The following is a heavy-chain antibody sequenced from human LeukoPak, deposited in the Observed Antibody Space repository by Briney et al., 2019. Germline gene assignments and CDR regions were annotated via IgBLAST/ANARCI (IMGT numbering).Heavy chain of an antibody. CDR1: GGSISSSSYY. Sequence: SETLSLTCTVSGGSISSSSYYWGWVRQPPGKGLEWIGSIYYSGSTYYNPSLKSRVTISVDTSKNQFSLKLSSVTAADTAVYYCARTYYYYDSSGYPYYFDYWGQGTLVTVSS. CDR3: ARTYYYYDSSGYPYYFDY. CDR2: IYYSGST. D-gene: IGHD3-22*01. V-gene: IGHV4-39*07. J-gene: IGHJ4*02.